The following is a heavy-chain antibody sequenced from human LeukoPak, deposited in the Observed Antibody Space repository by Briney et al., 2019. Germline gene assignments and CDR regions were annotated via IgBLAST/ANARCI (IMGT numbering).Heavy chain of an antibody. CDR2: IYSGGST. V-gene: IGHV3-53*01. D-gene: IGHD6-13*01. CDR1: GFTVSSNY. CDR3: ARVPVAAAGTSFWFDP. Sequence: GGSLRLSCAASGFTVSSNYMSWVRQAPGKGLEWVSVIYSGGSTYYADSVKGRFTISRDNSKNTLYLQMNSLRAEDTAVYYCARVPVAAAGTSFWFDPWGQGTLVTVSS. J-gene: IGHJ5*02.